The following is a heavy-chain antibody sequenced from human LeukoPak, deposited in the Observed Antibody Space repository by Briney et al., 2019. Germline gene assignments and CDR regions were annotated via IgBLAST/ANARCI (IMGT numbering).Heavy chain of an antibody. V-gene: IGHV1-18*01. CDR2: ISAYNGNT. CDR1: GYTFTSYG. J-gene: IGHJ4*02. D-gene: IGHD3-9*01. Sequence: GASVKVSCKSSGYTFTSYGINWVRQAPGQGLGWVGWISAYNGNTNYAQKLQGRVTMTTDTSTSTAYMELRSLRSDDTAAYYCASVYYDILTGYYRLDYWGQGTLVTVSS. CDR3: ASVYYDILTGYYRLDY.